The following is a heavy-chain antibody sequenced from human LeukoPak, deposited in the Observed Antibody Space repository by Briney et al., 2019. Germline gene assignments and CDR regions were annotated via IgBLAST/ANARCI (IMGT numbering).Heavy chain of an antibody. Sequence: SGTLSLTCMGTGGANSSSYWSWLRQPPVQGLALHDEIYYSGSANYNPSLKSRVTISVDTSKTQFSLMLSSVTAADTAVYYCARAPLDDRRNRFDPWGQGTLVTVSS. J-gene: IGHJ5*02. CDR3: ARAPLDDRRNRFDP. D-gene: IGHD3-9*01. CDR1: GGANSSSY. V-gene: IGHV4-59*01. CDR2: IYYSGSA.